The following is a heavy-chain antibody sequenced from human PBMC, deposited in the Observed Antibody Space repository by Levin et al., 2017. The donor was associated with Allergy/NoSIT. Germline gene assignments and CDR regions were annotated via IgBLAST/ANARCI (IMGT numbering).Heavy chain of an antibody. CDR3: VRHVYPDGSPFDS. CDR2: FYYSGST. J-gene: IGHJ4*02. CDR1: GASISSYH. D-gene: IGHD2-8*01. V-gene: IGHV4-59*08. Sequence: NPSETLSLTCSVSGASISSYHWSWIRQPPGKGLEWIGHFYYSGSTNYNPSLTSRVTISVDTSKNHFFLKLTSVTAADQALYYCVRHVYPDGSPFDSWGLGSLVTVSS.